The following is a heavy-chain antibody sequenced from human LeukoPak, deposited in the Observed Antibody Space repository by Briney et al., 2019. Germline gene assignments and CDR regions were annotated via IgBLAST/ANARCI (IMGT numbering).Heavy chain of an antibody. CDR1: GGSISSGGYY. Sequence: SETLSLTCIVSGGSISSGGYYWSRIRQHPGKGLEWIGYIYYSGSTYYNPSLKSRVTISVDTSKNQFSLKLSSVTAADTAVYYCARESSGYSVFDYWGQGTLVTVSS. V-gene: IGHV4-31*03. CDR3: ARESSGYSVFDY. D-gene: IGHD3-22*01. CDR2: IYYSGST. J-gene: IGHJ4*02.